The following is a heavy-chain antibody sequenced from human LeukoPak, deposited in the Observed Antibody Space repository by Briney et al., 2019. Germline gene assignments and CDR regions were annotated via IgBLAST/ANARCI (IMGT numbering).Heavy chain of an antibody. D-gene: IGHD3-3*01. CDR3: ARGSTYDFWSGDALDV. Sequence: GGSLRLSCAASGFAFSSHAMTWVRQAPGKGLEWVSSISGSSEKTYYADSVKGRFTISRDSSQKILNLQMYNLRVEDTAIYYCARGSTYDFWSGDALDVWGQGTMVTVAS. V-gene: IGHV3-23*01. CDR1: GFAFSSHA. CDR2: ISGSSEKT. J-gene: IGHJ3*01.